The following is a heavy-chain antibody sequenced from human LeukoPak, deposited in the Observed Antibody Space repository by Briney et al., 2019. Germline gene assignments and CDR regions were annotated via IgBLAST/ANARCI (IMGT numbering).Heavy chain of an antibody. Sequence: GESMKISCKCSGYSFTDYCIGWVRQMPGEGVGWMGIIYPGGSATRYSPSFRGHVTSSAEQSISTAYLQWRSLKASDTAMYYCARASGDFWSGYTFDYWGQGTLVTVSS. J-gene: IGHJ4*02. CDR3: ARASGDFWSGYTFDY. V-gene: IGHV5-51*01. D-gene: IGHD3-3*01. CDR2: IYPGGSAT. CDR1: GYSFTDYC.